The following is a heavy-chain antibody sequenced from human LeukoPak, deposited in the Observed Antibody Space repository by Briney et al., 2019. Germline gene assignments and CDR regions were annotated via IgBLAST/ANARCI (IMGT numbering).Heavy chain of an antibody. V-gene: IGHV4-34*01. CDR2: VNDSGGT. CDR3: ARERRAGAAFDI. D-gene: IGHD6-13*01. CDR1: IDSFTNYY. Sequence: SETLSLTCAVYIDSFTNYYWNWIRQTPGKGLEWIGEVNDSGGTNINPSLRSRVTISVDTSKNQFSLKLSSVTAADTAVYYCARERRAGAAFDIWGQGTMVTVSS. J-gene: IGHJ3*02.